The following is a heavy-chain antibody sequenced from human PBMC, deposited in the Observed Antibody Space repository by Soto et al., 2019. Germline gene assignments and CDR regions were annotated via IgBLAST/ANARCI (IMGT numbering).Heavy chain of an antibody. J-gene: IGHJ4*02. CDR1: GFTFSSYG. CDR2: ISYDGSNK. Sequence: GGSLRLSCAASGFTFSSYGMHWVRQAPGKGLEWVAVISYDGSNKYYADSVKGRFTISRDNSKNTLYLQMDSLRAEDTAVYYCAKDLIFYGNYYYDYWGQGTLVTVSS. V-gene: IGHV3-30*18. D-gene: IGHD3-9*01. CDR3: AKDLIFYGNYYYDY.